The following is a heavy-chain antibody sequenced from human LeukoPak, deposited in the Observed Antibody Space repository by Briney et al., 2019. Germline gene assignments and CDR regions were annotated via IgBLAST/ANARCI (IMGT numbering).Heavy chain of an antibody. D-gene: IGHD4-11*01. CDR3: ARRAQDYMGNYYMDV. V-gene: IGHV1-8*01. CDR1: GYTFTSYD. CDR2: MNPNSGNT. Sequence: ASVKVSCKASGYTFTSYDINWVRQATGQGLERMGWMNPNSGNTGYAQKFQGRVTMTRNTSISTAYMELSSLRSEDTAVYYCARRAQDYMGNYYMDVWGKGTTVTVSS. J-gene: IGHJ6*03.